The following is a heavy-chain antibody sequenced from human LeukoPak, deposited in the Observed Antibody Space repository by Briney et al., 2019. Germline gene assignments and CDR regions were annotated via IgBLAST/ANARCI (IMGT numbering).Heavy chain of an antibody. CDR2: IYPGDSEI. CDR1: GNSFTNFW. Sequence: GESLRISCKSSGNSFTNFWIGWVRQMPGKGLDWMGVIYPGDSEIRYSPSFQGQVIISADKSISTAYLRWSSLKASDTAMYYCACGTGVALRRAHWGQGSLVTVSS. CDR3: ACGTGVALRRAH. D-gene: IGHD1-26*01. V-gene: IGHV5-51*01. J-gene: IGHJ4*02.